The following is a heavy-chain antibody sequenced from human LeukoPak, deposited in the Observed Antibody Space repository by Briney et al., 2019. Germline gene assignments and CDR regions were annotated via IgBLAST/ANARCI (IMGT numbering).Heavy chain of an antibody. CDR2: ISGSAGST. CDR1: GFTFSSYG. D-gene: IGHD2-21*02. Sequence: PGGSLRLSCAASGFTFSSYGMSWVRQAPGKGLEWVSAISGSAGSTYYADSVKGRFTISRDNSRNTLFLQMNSLRVEDTAVYYCAIGGLTTIDYWGQGTLVAVSS. CDR3: AIGGLTTIDY. J-gene: IGHJ4*02. V-gene: IGHV3-23*01.